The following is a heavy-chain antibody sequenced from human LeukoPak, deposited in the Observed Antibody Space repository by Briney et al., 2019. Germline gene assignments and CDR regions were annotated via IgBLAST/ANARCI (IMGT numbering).Heavy chain of an antibody. Sequence: GGSLRLSCAASGFTFSTYAMSWVRQAPGKGLEWVSVISGSGGSTYYPDSVKGRFTISRDNSENTLYLQMNSLRAEDTAVYYCARELPLRRTTGTTDSWGQGTLVTVSS. D-gene: IGHD1-1*01. J-gene: IGHJ4*02. V-gene: IGHV3-23*01. CDR2: ISGSGGST. CDR3: ARELPLRRTTGTTDS. CDR1: GFTFSTYA.